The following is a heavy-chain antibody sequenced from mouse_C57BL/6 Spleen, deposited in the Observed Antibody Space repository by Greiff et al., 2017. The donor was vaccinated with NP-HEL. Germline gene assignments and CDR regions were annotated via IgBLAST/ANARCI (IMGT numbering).Heavy chain of an antibody. CDR1: GFTFSSYT. Sequence: EVQVVESGGGLVKPGGSLKLSCAASGFTFSSYTMSWVRQTPEKRLEWVATISGGGGNTYYPASVKGRFTISRDNAKNTLYLQMSSLRSEETAVYYCTRPSDYYGSSPFADWGQGTLVTVSA. D-gene: IGHD1-1*01. J-gene: IGHJ3*01. CDR3: TRPSDYYGSSPFAD. CDR2: ISGGGGNT. V-gene: IGHV5-9*04.